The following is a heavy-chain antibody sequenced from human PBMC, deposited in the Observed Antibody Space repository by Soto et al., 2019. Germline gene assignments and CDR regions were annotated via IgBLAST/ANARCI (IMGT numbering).Heavy chain of an antibody. J-gene: IGHJ4*02. CDR3: AKDGSWEYYGSGSPQNYFDY. CDR1: GFTFSSYA. D-gene: IGHD3-10*01. V-gene: IGHV3-23*01. Sequence: EVQLLESGGGLVQPGGSLRLSCAASGFTFSSYAMSWVRQAPGKGLEWVSAISGSGGSTYYADSVKGRFTISRDNSKNTLYLQMNSLRAEDTAVYYCAKDGSWEYYGSGSPQNYFDYWGQGTLVTVSS. CDR2: ISGSGGST.